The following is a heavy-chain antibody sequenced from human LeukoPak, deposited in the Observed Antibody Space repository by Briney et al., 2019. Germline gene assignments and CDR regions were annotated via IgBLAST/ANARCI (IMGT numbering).Heavy chain of an antibody. V-gene: IGHV3-30*02. CDR3: AKDARYSSGWYDY. CDR2: IRYDGSNK. Sequence: GGSLRLSCAASGFTFSSYGMHWVRQAPGKGLEWVAFIRYDGSNKYYGDSVKGRFTISRDNSKNTLYLQMNSLRAEDTAVYYCAKDARYSSGWYDYWGQGTLVTVSS. D-gene: IGHD6-19*01. J-gene: IGHJ4*02. CDR1: GFTFSSYG.